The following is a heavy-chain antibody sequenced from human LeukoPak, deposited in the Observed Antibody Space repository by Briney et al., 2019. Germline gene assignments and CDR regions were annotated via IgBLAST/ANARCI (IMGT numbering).Heavy chain of an antibody. J-gene: IGHJ4*02. Sequence: GGSLRLSCAASGCTFSSYAMNWVRQPPGKGLEWVSVISGGGGGKYYADSVKGRFTISRDNSKSTLYLQMNSLRGDDTAVYYFPKHNGYYSDTWGQGTLVTVSS. CDR3: PKHNGYYSDT. V-gene: IGHV3-23*01. CDR2: ISGGGGGK. D-gene: IGHD1-1*01. CDR1: GCTFSSYA.